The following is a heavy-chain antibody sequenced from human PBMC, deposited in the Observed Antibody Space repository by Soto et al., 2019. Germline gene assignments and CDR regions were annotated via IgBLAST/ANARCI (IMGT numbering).Heavy chain of an antibody. D-gene: IGHD5-12*01. J-gene: IGHJ4*02. CDR2: IYYSGST. CDR1: GGSISSSSYY. CDR3: ARASEMATITDY. Sequence: SLTCTVSGGSISSSSYYWGWIRQPPGKGLEWIGSIYYSGSTNYNPSLKSRVTISVDTSKNQFSLKLSSVTAADTAVYYCARASEMATITDYWGQGTLVTVSS. V-gene: IGHV4-39*07.